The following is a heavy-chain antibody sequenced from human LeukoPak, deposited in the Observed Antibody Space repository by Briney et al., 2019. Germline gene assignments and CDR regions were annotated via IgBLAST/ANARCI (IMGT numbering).Heavy chain of an antibody. CDR2: INHSGST. CDR1: GGSFSGYY. J-gene: IGHJ3*02. Sequence: SETLSLTCAVYGGSFSGYYWSWIRQPPGKGLEWIGEINHSGSTNYNPPLKSRVTISVDTSKNQFSLKLSSVTAADTAVYYCALAPLGYCSGGSCQSDAFDIWGQGTMVTVSS. V-gene: IGHV4-34*01. CDR3: ALAPLGYCSGGSCQSDAFDI. D-gene: IGHD2-15*01.